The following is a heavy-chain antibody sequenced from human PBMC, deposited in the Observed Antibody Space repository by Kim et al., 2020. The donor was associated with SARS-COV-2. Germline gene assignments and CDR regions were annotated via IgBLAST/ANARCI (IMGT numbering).Heavy chain of an antibody. Sequence: SETLSLTCTVSGGSISSSSYYWGWIRQPPGKGLEWIGSIYYSGSTYYNPSLKSRVTISVDTSKNQFSLKLSSVTAADTAVYYCARQHIPALARPVIAVAGLYYYYGMDVWGQGTTVTVSS. CDR2: IYYSGST. CDR1: GGSISSSSYY. D-gene: IGHD6-19*01. V-gene: IGHV4-39*01. CDR3: ARQHIPALARPVIAVAGLYYYYGMDV. J-gene: IGHJ6*02.